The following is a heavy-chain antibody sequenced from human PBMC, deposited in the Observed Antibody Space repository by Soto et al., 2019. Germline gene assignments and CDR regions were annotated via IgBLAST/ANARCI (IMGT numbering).Heavy chain of an antibody. CDR2: ISGSGNST. D-gene: IGHD1-26*01. CDR3: ARDVWELLRGFDP. Sequence: EVQLLESGGGLVQPGGSLRLSCAVSGFTFSNYAMSWVRQAPGKGLEWVSAISGSGNSTNYADSVKGRFTSSRDNSKNTVYLQMNSLRAEDTAVYYCARDVWELLRGFDPWGQGTLVTVSS. J-gene: IGHJ5*02. V-gene: IGHV3-23*01. CDR1: GFTFSNYA.